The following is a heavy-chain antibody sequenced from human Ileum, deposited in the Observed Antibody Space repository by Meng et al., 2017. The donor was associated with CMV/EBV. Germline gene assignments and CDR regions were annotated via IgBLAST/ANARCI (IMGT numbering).Heavy chain of an antibody. CDR1: GDTFTSHY. J-gene: IGHJ4*02. CDR2: INPYDSST. D-gene: IGHD5-12*01. CDR3: VREGSGLKYFDY. Sequence: CKESGDTFTSHYIHWVRQAPGQGLEWMGLINPYDSSTDYGRRFRGRVTVTRDTSTSTVYMEVSSLRSEDTAIFYCVREGSGLKYFDYWGQGTLVTVSS. V-gene: IGHV1-46*01.